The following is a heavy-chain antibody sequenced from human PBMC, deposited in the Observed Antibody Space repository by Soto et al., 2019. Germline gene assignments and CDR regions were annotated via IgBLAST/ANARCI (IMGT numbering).Heavy chain of an antibody. CDR3: AKPGTTANRYFGY. Sequence: GGSLRLSCAASGFTFSSYGMSWVRQAPGKGLEWVSVISGSGDVTYYADSAKGRFTISRDNSKNALYLQMNSLRAEDTAIYYCAKPGTTANRYFGYWGQGTLVTVSS. CDR2: ISGSGDVT. CDR1: GFTFSSYG. J-gene: IGHJ4*02. V-gene: IGHV3-23*01. D-gene: IGHD1-7*01.